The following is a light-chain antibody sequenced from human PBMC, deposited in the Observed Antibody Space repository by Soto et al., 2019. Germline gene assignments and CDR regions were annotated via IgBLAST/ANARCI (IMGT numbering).Light chain of an antibody. J-gene: IGLJ1*01. V-gene: IGLV2-8*01. CDR1: SSDVGGCKF. Sequence: QSALTQPPSASGSPGQSVTISCSGTSSDVGGCKFVSWYQQYPGKAPKLIIYEVSKRPSGVPDRFPGSKSGNTASLTVSGLQAEDEADYYCSSCAGSSNPYVFGTGTKVTVL. CDR2: EVS. CDR3: SSCAGSSNPYV.